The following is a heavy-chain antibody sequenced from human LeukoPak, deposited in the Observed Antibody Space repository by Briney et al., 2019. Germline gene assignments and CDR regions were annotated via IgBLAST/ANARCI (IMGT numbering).Heavy chain of an antibody. CDR1: GFTFSSNW. D-gene: IGHD6-19*01. V-gene: IGHV3-74*01. Sequence: GGSLRLSCAASGFTFSSNWMHWVRQAPGKGLVWVSRINEDGSTTNYADSVKGRFTISRDNAKNSLYLQMNSLRAEDTAVYYCARGYAGYSSGWSAIDAFDIWGQGTMVTVSS. J-gene: IGHJ3*02. CDR2: INEDGSTT. CDR3: ARGYAGYSSGWSAIDAFDI.